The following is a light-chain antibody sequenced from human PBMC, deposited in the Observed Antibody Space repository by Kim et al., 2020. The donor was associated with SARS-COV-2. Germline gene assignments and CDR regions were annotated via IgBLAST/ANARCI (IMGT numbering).Light chain of an antibody. CDR3: QQYGSSPRT. J-gene: IGKJ1*01. Sequence: PGERATLSCRASQRVASGYLAWYQQKLGQAPRLVIYGASSRATDIPDRFSGSGSETDFTLTISRLEPEDFAVYYCQQYGSSPRTFGQGTKV. V-gene: IGKV3-20*01. CDR1: QRVASGY. CDR2: GAS.